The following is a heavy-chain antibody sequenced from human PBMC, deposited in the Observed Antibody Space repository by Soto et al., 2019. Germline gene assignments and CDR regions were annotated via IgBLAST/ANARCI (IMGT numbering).Heavy chain of an antibody. CDR3: ARDVLNWAMDV. V-gene: IGHV3-11*01. Sequence: GGSLRLSCVASGFTFSNYNMNWVRQAPGKGLEWVSYISSSGSTIYYADSVKGRFTISRDNAKNSLYLQMNSLRAEDTAVYYCARDVLNWAMDVWGQGTTVTVSS. CDR1: GFTFSNYN. CDR2: ISSSGSTI. D-gene: IGHD7-27*01. J-gene: IGHJ6*02.